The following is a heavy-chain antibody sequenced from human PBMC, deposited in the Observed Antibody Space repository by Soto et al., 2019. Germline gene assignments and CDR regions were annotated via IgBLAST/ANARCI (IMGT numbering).Heavy chain of an antibody. Sequence: QVQLVESGGGVVQPGRSLRLSCAASGFTFSSYAMHWVRQAPGKGLDWVAVISYDGSNKYYADSVKGRFTISRDNSKNTLYLQMNSLRAEDTAVYYCATGVSSSWWTDGMDVWGQGTTVTVSS. D-gene: IGHD6-13*01. CDR3: ATGVSSSWWTDGMDV. J-gene: IGHJ6*02. V-gene: IGHV3-30-3*01. CDR1: GFTFSSYA. CDR2: ISYDGSNK.